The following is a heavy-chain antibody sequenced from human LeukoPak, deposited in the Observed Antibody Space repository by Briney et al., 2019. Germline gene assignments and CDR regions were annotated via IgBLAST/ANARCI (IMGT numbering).Heavy chain of an antibody. V-gene: IGHV3-33*08. Sequence: GGSLRLSCAASRFNFNTYGMHWVRQAPGKGLEWVAFIWYDGSNKYYADSVKGRFTISRDNSKNTLYLQMNSLRVEDTAVYYCARDGTQTAGPFDPWGQGTLVTVSS. CDR1: RFNFNTYG. D-gene: IGHD1/OR15-1a*01. CDR2: IWYDGSNK. CDR3: ARDGTQTAGPFDP. J-gene: IGHJ5*02.